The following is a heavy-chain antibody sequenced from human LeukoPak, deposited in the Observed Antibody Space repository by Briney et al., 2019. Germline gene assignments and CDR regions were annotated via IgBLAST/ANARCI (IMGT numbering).Heavy chain of an antibody. D-gene: IGHD6-19*01. CDR3: ASPSERNSGWSKNWYFDL. CDR1: GFTFSSYA. Sequence: GGSLRLSCAASGFTFSSYAMSWVRQAPGKGLEWVSFISPSGDRTSNADSVEGRFTISRDNTRNMLYLQMNSLRDEDTAVYYCASPSERNSGWSKNWYFDLWGRGTLVTVSS. J-gene: IGHJ2*01. V-gene: IGHV3-23*01. CDR2: ISPSGDRT.